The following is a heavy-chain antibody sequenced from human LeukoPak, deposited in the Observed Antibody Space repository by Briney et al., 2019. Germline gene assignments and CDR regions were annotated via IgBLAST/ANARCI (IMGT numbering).Heavy chain of an antibody. CDR1: GYTFTSYA. CDR3: ARPGYYYDSSGYLFDY. Sequence: GASVKVSCKASGYTFTSYAMNWVRQAPGQGLEWMGWINTNTGNPTYAQGFTGRFVFSLDTSASTAYLQISSLKAEDTAVYYCARPGYYYDSSGYLFDYWGQGTLVTVSS. J-gene: IGHJ4*02. CDR2: INTNTGNP. V-gene: IGHV7-4-1*02. D-gene: IGHD3-22*01.